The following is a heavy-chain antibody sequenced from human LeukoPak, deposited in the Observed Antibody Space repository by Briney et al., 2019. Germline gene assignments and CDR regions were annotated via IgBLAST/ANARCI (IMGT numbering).Heavy chain of an antibody. Sequence: GGSLRLSCAASGFTFTSYAMHWVRQAPGKGLEWVAVISYNGSNKYYADSVKGRLTISRDNSKNTLYMQMNSLRDADTAVYFCARGEVLRYFGLFPEGDALDIWGEGTMVTVSS. J-gene: IGHJ3*02. D-gene: IGHD3-9*01. CDR2: ISYNGSNK. CDR3: ARGEVLRYFGLFPEGDALDI. V-gene: IGHV3-30-3*01. CDR1: GFTFTSYA.